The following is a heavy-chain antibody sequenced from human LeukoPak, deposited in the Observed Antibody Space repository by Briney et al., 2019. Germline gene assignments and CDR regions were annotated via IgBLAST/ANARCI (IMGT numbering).Heavy chain of an antibody. CDR2: ISYDGSNK. Sequence: HPGGSLRLSCAASGFTFSSYAMHWVRQAPGKGLEWVAVISYDGSNKYYADSVKGRFTISRNNSKNTLYLQMNSLRAEDTAVYYCARGSGYPRGPADYWGQGTLVTVSS. V-gene: IGHV3-30-3*01. D-gene: IGHD5-12*01. J-gene: IGHJ4*02. CDR3: ARGSGYPRGPADY. CDR1: GFTFSSYA.